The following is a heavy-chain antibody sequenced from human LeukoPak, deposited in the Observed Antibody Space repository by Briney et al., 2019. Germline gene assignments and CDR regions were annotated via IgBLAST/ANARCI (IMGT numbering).Heavy chain of an antibody. CDR2: IKQDGSEK. V-gene: IGHV3-7*01. CDR3: ARGFTHRDGYNK. J-gene: IGHJ1*01. D-gene: IGHD5-24*01. Sequence: GGSLRLSCAASGFTFSSYSMNWVRQAPGKGLEWVANIKQDGSEKYYVDAVKGRFTISRDNAKNSVYLQMNSLRAEDTAVYYCARGFTHRDGYNKWGQGTLVTVAS. CDR1: GFTFSSYS.